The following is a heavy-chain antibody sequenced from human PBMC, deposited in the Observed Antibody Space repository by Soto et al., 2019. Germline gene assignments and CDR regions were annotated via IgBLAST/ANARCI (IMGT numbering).Heavy chain of an antibody. Sequence: EVQLVESGGGLVQPGGSLRLSCAASGFTFNTSWMSWVRRAPGKGLEWVAHMNQHGSEKYYVDSVKDRFTISGDDAKNSLYLQMNSLGAEDTAVYYCVSWAGSSYWGQGTLVTVSS. CDR2: MNQHGSEK. D-gene: IGHD3-10*01. J-gene: IGHJ4*02. CDR3: VSWAGSSY. V-gene: IGHV3-7*05. CDR1: GFTFNTSW.